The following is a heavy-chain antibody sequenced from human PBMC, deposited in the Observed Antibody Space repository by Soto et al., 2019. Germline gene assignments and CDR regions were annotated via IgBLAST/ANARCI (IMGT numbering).Heavy chain of an antibody. D-gene: IGHD6-13*01. CDR1: GFTFSGSA. J-gene: IGHJ3*02. CDR2: IRSKANSYAT. V-gene: IGHV3-73*01. CDR3: TRTYSSSWSHLDDAFDI. Sequence: GGSLRLSCAASGFTFSGSAMHWVRQASGKGLEWVGRIRSKANSYATAYAASVKGRFTISRDDSKNTAYLQMNSLKTEDTAVYYCTRTYSSSWSHLDDAFDIWGQGTMVTVSS.